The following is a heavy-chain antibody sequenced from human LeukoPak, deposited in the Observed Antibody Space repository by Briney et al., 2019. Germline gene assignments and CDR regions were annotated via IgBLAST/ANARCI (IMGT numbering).Heavy chain of an antibody. CDR1: GFTFSSCW. Sequence: QTGGSLRLSCAASGFTFSSCWMSWVRQAPGKGMEWVANIKQDESEKYYVDSVKGRFTISRDNAKNSLYPQMNSLRAEDTAIYYCARDWITYSTRWYVSAFDYWGQGTLVTVSS. J-gene: IGHJ4*02. D-gene: IGHD6-13*01. CDR3: ARDWITYSTRWYVSAFDY. V-gene: IGHV3-7*01. CDR2: IKQDESEK.